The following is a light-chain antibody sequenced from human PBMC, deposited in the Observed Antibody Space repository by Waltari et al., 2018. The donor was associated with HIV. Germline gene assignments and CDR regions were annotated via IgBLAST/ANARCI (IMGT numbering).Light chain of an antibody. CDR1: NSTIGRTF. CDR2: RND. J-gene: IGLJ1*01. Sequence: QPGLTQPPSVSGTPGQRLTIPCSGNNSTIGRTFVFWYRQVPGPAPRLLVYRNDQRPPGVVDRFSGSRSGASASLVIGGLRVDDEGDYYCASWDDGLRGHVFGGGTTVSV. CDR3: ASWDDGLRGHV. V-gene: IGLV1-47*01.